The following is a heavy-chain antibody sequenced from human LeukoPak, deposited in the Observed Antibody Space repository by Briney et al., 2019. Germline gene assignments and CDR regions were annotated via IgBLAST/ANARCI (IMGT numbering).Heavy chain of an antibody. J-gene: IGHJ5*02. CDR1: GASISSDDYY. D-gene: IGHD3-3*01. CDR3: AREGRDFWSGSRGWFDP. CDR2: TDYSGSS. Sequence: SETLSLTCTVSGASISSDDYYWSWIRQPPGKGLKWIAYTDYSGSSFYNPSLKSRITISVDTSKNQFSLRLSSVTAADTAVYYCAREGRDFWSGSRGWFDPWGQGTLVTVSS. V-gene: IGHV4-30-4*01.